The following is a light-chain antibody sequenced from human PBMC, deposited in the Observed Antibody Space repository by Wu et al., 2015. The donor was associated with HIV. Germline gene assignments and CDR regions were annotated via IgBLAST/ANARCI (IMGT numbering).Light chain of an antibody. CDR2: GAS. J-gene: IGKJ2*03. Sequence: EIVLTQSPGTLFLSPGERATLSCRASQSVSSSYLVWYQQKPDQAPRLLIYGASSRATGIPDRFSGSGSGTDFTLTISRLEPEDFAVYYCQQYGSSPYSFGQGTKLEIK. CDR1: QSVSSSY. CDR3: QQYGSSPYS. V-gene: IGKV3-20*01.